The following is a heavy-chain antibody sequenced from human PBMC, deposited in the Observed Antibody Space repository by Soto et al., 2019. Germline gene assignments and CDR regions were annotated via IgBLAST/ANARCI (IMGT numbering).Heavy chain of an antibody. Sequence: GASVKVSCKASGCTFTSYYMHWVRQAPGQGLEWMGIINPSGGSTSYAQKFQGRVTMTRDTSTSTVYMELSSLRSEDTAVYYCARCAGAIQLWFTIHHYYGMDVWGQGTTVTVSS. J-gene: IGHJ6*02. CDR1: GCTFTSYY. V-gene: IGHV1-46*01. CDR2: INPSGGST. CDR3: ARCAGAIQLWFTIHHYYGMDV. D-gene: IGHD5-18*01.